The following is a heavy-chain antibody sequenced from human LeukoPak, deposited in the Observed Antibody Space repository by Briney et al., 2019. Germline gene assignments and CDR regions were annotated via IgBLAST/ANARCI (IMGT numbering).Heavy chain of an antibody. CDR1: GGTFSSYA. CDR3: ARVVLGKLGFGYYYYMDV. D-gene: IGHD4/OR15-4a*01. Sequence: ASVKVSCKASGGTFSSYAISWVRQAPGQGLEWMGGIIPIFGTANYAQKFQGRVTITTDESTSTAYMELSSLRSEDTAVYYCARVVLGKLGFGYYYYMDVWGKGTTVTVSS. CDR2: IIPIFGTA. V-gene: IGHV1-69*05. J-gene: IGHJ6*03.